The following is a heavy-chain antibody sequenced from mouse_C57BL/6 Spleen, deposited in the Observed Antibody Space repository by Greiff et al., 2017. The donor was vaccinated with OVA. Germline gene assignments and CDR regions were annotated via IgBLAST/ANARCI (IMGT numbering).Heavy chain of an antibody. CDR1: GFTFSDYY. J-gene: IGHJ1*03. D-gene: IGHD1-1*01. CDR3: ARYYYGSSYEGYFDV. Sequence: EVQVVESEGGLVQPGSSMKLSCTASGFTFSDYYMAWVRQVPEKGLEWVANINYDGSSTYYLDSLKSRFIISRDNAKNILYLQMSSLKSEDTATYYCARYYYGSSYEGYFDVWGTGTTVTVSS. CDR2: INYDGSST. V-gene: IGHV5-16*01.